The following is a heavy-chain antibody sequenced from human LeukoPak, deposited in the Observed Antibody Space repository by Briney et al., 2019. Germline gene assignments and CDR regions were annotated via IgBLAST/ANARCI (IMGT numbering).Heavy chain of an antibody. CDR1: GYSISSGYY. J-gene: IGHJ6*03. Sequence: SETLSLTCAVSGYSISSGYYWGWIRQPPGKGLEWIGSIYHSGSTYYNPSLKSRVTISVDTSKNQFSLKLSSVTAADTAVYYYARLGPHITTKGYYMDVWGKGTTVTVSS. D-gene: IGHD3-3*01. V-gene: IGHV4-38-2*01. CDR2: IYHSGST. CDR3: ARLGPHITTKGYYMDV.